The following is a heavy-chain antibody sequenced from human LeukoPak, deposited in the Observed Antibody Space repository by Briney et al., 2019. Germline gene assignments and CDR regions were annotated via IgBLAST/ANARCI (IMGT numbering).Heavy chain of an antibody. CDR2: IKQDESEK. V-gene: IGHV3-7*01. D-gene: IGHD6-13*01. CDR3: ARIGLYTSSWYFDI. Sequence: GGSLRLSCAASGFIFSSHWMTWVRQAPGKGLECVAIIKQDESEKYYVDSVKGRFTISRDNAKNSLYLQVNSLRAEDTAVYYCARIGLYTSSWYFDIWGQGTMVTVSS. CDR1: GFIFSSHW. J-gene: IGHJ3*02.